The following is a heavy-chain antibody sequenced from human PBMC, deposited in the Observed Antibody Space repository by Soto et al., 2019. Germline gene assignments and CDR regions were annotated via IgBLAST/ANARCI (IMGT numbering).Heavy chain of an antibody. CDR3: AQTLGLAAAGPGRFDL. Sequence: QVQLVQSGAEVKKPGSSVKVSCKASGGTFSSYAISWVRQDPGQGLEWMGGIIPLFGRANYAQKFQGRVTITAAASTSTAYMELSSLRSEDTAVYYCAQTLGLAAAGPGRFDLWGRGTLVTVSS. CDR1: GGTFSSYA. CDR2: IIPLFGRA. D-gene: IGHD6-25*01. V-gene: IGHV1-69*12. J-gene: IGHJ2*01.